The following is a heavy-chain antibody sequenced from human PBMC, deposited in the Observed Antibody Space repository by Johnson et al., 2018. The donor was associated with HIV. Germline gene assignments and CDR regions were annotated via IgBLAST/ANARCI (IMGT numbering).Heavy chain of an antibody. Sequence: QVQLVESGGGLVKHGGSLRLSCAASGFIFSDYYMSWIRQAPGKGLEWVAVISYDGSNKYYADSVKGRFTISRDNSKNTLYLQMNSLRAEDTAVYYCARGGGYSIAAPSDAFDIWGQGTMVTVSS. CDR2: ISYDGSNK. CDR1: GFIFSDYY. V-gene: IGHV3-30-3*01. J-gene: IGHJ3*02. D-gene: IGHD6-6*01. CDR3: ARGGGYSIAAPSDAFDI.